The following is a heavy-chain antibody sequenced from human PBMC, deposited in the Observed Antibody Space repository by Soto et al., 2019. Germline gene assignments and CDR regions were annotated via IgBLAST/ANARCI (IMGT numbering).Heavy chain of an antibody. Sequence: GGSLRLSCAASGFTFSSYVMHWVRQAPGKGLEWVAVISSDGTSRFYADSVKGRFTISRDNSKNTLYLQMNSLRAEDTAMYYCAKVRVKDYYYYAMDVWGQGTTVTVSS. D-gene: IGHD4-4*01. CDR3: AKVRVKDYYYYAMDV. V-gene: IGHV3-30*18. J-gene: IGHJ6*02. CDR2: ISSDGTSR. CDR1: GFTFSSYV.